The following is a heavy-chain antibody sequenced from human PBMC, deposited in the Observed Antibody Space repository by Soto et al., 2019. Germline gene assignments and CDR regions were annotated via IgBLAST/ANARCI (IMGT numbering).Heavy chain of an antibody. J-gene: IGHJ6*02. CDR1: GYTFTSYY. D-gene: IGHD3-22*01. CDR2: INPSGGST. V-gene: IGHV1-46*01. Sequence: QVQLVQSGAEVKKPGASVKVSCKASGYTFTSYYMHWVRQAPGQGLEWMGIINPSGGSTSYTQKFQGRVTMTRDTSTSTVYMELSSLRSEDTAVYYCARDRYDSSGYYYGMDVWGQGTTVTVSS. CDR3: ARDRYDSSGYYYGMDV.